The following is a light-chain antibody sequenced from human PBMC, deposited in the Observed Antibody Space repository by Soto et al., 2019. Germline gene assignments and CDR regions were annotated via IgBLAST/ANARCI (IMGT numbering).Light chain of an antibody. V-gene: IGKV1-12*01. J-gene: IGKJ4*01. Sequence: DIQMTQSPSTLSGSLGDRVTITCRASRGISSWLAWYQQKPGKAPNLLIFAASSLQSGVPSRFSGSGSGTDFTLTISSLQPEDFATYYCQQANSFPLTFGGGTKVDIK. CDR1: RGISSW. CDR3: QQANSFPLT. CDR2: AAS.